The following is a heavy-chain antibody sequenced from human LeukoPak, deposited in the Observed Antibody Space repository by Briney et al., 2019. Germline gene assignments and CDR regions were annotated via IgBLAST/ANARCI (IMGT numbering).Heavy chain of an antibody. V-gene: IGHV1-8*01. CDR2: MNPNNGNT. J-gene: IGHJ5*02. CDR3: VRDGEGVAISVNYWFDP. CDR1: GFTFTSYD. Sequence: ASVKFSCKASGFTFTSYDINWVRQATGQGLEWMGWMNPNNGNTGYAQKFQGRVTMTRDTSISTAYMELRSLRSEDTAVYYCVRDGEGVAISVNYWFDPWGQGTLVTVSS. D-gene: IGHD3-10*01.